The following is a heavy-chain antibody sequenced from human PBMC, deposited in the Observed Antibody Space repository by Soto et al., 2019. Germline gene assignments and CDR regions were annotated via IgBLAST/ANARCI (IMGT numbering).Heavy chain of an antibody. V-gene: IGHV4-4*02. CDR3: AREAASSFDC. CDR2: IFHAAGP. Sequence: SETLSLTCGVSGGSISSSNWFSWVRQPPGKGLEWIGEIFHAAGPNYNPSLKSRVTISIDKARDQFSLNLNSVTAADTAVYYCAREAASSFDCWGQGILVTVSS. D-gene: IGHD6-25*01. CDR1: GGSISSSNW. J-gene: IGHJ4*02.